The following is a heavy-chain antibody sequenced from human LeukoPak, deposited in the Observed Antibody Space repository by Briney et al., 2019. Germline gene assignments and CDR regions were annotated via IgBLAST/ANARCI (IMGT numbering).Heavy chain of an antibody. CDR1: GFTFSSYW. J-gene: IGHJ4*02. CDR2: IKRDGSEK. Sequence: GGSLRLSCAASGFTFSSYWMSWVRQAPGKGLGWVSNIKRDGSEKYLVDSVKGRFTISRDNAKNSLYLQMNSLRAEDTAVYYCARDRNYYEYFEYWGQGTLVTVSS. CDR3: ARDRNYYEYFEY. V-gene: IGHV3-7*04. D-gene: IGHD3-22*01.